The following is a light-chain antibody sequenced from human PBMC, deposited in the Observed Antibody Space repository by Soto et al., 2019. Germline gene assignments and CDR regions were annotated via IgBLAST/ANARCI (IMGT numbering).Light chain of an antibody. CDR3: QQYCSSPWT. V-gene: IGKV3-20*01. CDR1: QSVSSSF. J-gene: IGKJ1*01. CDR2: GAS. Sequence: EIVLTQSPGTLSLSPGERATLSCRASQSVSSSFLAWYQQKPGQAPRLVIYGASSRATGIPDRFSGSGSGTDFTLTISRLEPEDFAVYYCQQYCSSPWTFGQGTKVEIK.